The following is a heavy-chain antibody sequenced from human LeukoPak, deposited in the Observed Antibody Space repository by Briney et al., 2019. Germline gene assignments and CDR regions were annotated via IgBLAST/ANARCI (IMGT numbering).Heavy chain of an antibody. V-gene: IGHV5-51*01. CDR2: MYPGGSDT. D-gene: IGHD4-23*01. CDR3: GRHLYGGNSAIDY. CDR1: GYSFTSYW. J-gene: IGHJ4*02. Sequence: GDSLKISCKGSGYSFTSYWIGWVRQMPGKGLEWMGIMYPGGSDTRYSPSFQGQVTISVDKSISTAYLQWSSLKASDTAMYYCGRHLYGGNSAIDYWGQGTLVTVSS.